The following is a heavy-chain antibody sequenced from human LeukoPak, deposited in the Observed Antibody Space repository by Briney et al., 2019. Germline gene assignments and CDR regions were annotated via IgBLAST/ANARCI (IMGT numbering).Heavy chain of an antibody. CDR1: GFTFSSYA. Sequence: GGSLRLSCAASGFTFSSYAMSWVRQAPGKGLEWVANIKTDASEKYYADSVKGRFTISRDNAKNAVYLQMNSLRAEDTAVYYCARGEFAWIQGSYGMNVWGQGTTVTVSS. D-gene: IGHD5-18*01. CDR3: ARGEFAWIQGSYGMNV. CDR2: IKTDASEK. J-gene: IGHJ6*02. V-gene: IGHV3-7*01.